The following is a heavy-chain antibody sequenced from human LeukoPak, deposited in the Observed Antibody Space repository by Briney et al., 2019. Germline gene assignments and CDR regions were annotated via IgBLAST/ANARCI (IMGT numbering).Heavy chain of an antibody. Sequence: GGSLGLSCAAFGFTFSTYSMNWVRRAPGKGLEWISYISSGSSTIHYADSVKGRFTISRDNAKNSLYLQMNSLRDEDTAVYYCARDYGYSSSFDYWGQGTLVTVSS. CDR2: ISSGSSTI. CDR1: GFTFSTYS. V-gene: IGHV3-48*02. D-gene: IGHD6-19*01. J-gene: IGHJ4*02. CDR3: ARDYGYSSSFDY.